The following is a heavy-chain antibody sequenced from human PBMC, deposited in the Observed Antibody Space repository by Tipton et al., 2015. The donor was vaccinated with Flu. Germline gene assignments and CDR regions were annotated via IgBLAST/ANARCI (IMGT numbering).Heavy chain of an antibody. V-gene: IGHV4-30-2*01. D-gene: IGHD3-22*01. CDR3: ARGGAYYYDSSGYYNWFDP. CDR1: GGSISSGGYS. CDR2: IYHSGST. J-gene: IGHJ5*02. Sequence: LRLSCAVSGGSISSGGYSWSWIRQPPGKGLEWIGYIYHSGSTYYNPSLKSRVTISVDRSKNQFSLKLSSVTAADTAVYYCARGGAYYYDSSGYYNWFDPWGQGTLVTVSS.